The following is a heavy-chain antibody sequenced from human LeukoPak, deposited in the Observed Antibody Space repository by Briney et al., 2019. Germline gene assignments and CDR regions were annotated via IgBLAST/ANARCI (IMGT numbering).Heavy chain of an antibody. CDR2: IYHSGST. Sequence: SETLSLTCTVSGYSISSGYYWGWIRQPPGKGLEWIGSIYHSGSTYYNPSLKSRVTISVDTSKNQFSLKLSSVTAADTAVYYCARDLGSYWYYYYYYMDVWGKGTTVTVSS. D-gene: IGHD1-26*01. V-gene: IGHV4-38-2*02. J-gene: IGHJ6*03. CDR1: GYSISSGYY. CDR3: ARDLGSYWYYYYYYMDV.